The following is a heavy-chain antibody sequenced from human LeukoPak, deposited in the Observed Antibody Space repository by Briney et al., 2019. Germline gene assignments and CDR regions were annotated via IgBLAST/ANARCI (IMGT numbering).Heavy chain of an antibody. D-gene: IGHD2-2*02. Sequence: GGSLRLSCAASGFTFSSYSMNWVRQAPGKGLEWVSSISSSSSYIYYADSVKGRFTISRDNAKNSVYLQVNSLRGEDTAVYYCARANQRAVVPAAINYYYYYGMDVWGQGTTVTVSS. CDR1: GFTFSSYS. CDR2: ISSSSSYI. J-gene: IGHJ6*02. CDR3: ARANQRAVVPAAINYYYYYGMDV. V-gene: IGHV3-21*01.